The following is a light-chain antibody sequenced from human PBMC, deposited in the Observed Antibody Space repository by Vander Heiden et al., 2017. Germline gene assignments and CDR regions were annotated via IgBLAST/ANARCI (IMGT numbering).Light chain of an antibody. CDR1: QSVLYSSNSKNY. Sequence: DIVMTQSPDSLAVSQGERATTNCKSSQSVLYSSNSKNYLAWYQQKPGQPPKLLIYWASTRESGVPDRFSGSGSGTDFTLTISSLQPEDAAVYYCQQYYTTPRTFGQGTKVEIK. CDR3: QQYYTTPRT. CDR2: WAS. J-gene: IGKJ1*01. V-gene: IGKV4-1*01.